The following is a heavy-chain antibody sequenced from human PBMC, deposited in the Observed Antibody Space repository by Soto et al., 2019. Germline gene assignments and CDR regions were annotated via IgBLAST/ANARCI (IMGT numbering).Heavy chain of an antibody. CDR3: ARHKAFYYDSSAA. Sequence: PGESLKISCKGSGYSFTSYWISWVRQMPAKGLEWMGRIDPSDSYANYSPSFQGHVTFSADKSISTAYLQWSSPRASDTAMYYCARHKAFYYDSSAAWGKGTLVTVSS. V-gene: IGHV5-10-1*01. CDR1: GYSFTSYW. D-gene: IGHD3-22*01. J-gene: IGHJ5*02. CDR2: IDPSDSYA.